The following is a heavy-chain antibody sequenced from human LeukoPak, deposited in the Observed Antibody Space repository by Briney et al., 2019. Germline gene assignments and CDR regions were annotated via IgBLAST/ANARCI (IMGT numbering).Heavy chain of an antibody. CDR2: LSGSGGDT. V-gene: IGHV3-23*01. J-gene: IGHJ4*02. D-gene: IGHD3-3*02. CDR3: TKTRHDISILDS. CDR1: GFSFRNYA. Sequence: GGSLRLSCAASGFSFRNYAMSWVRQAPGKGLEWVSSLSGSGGDTYNADSVKGRFTISRDNSKDTLYLQLNSLRAEDTAVYYCTKTRHDISILDSWGQGTLVTVPS.